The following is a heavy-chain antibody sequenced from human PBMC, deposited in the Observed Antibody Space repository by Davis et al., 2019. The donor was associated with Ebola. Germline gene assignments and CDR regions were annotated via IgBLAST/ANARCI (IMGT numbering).Heavy chain of an antibody. Sequence: GESLKISCAASGFTFNNYAMAWVRQAPGKGPEWVAIIRGSGDGTYSAYADSVKGQFSISRDNSKDMVYLQLNGLRAEDTAIYYCAKDLANWRHIFAYWGQGTLVTVSS. D-gene: IGHD1-1*01. CDR1: GFTFNNYA. J-gene: IGHJ4*02. CDR3: AKDLANWRHIFAY. CDR2: IRGSGDGT. V-gene: IGHV3-23*01.